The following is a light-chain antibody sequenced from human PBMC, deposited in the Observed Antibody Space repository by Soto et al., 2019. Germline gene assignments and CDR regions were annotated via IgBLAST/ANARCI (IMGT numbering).Light chain of an antibody. CDR3: HQYGSSPRT. CDR2: GAS. CDR1: QSVSSNY. Sequence: EIVLTQSPDTLSLSPGERATLSCRASQSVSSNYLAWYQQKPGQAPRLLIYGASSRATGIPDRFSGSGSGTDLTLTISRLEPEDFAVYYCHQYGSSPRTFGQGTKVDIK. J-gene: IGKJ1*01. V-gene: IGKV3-20*01.